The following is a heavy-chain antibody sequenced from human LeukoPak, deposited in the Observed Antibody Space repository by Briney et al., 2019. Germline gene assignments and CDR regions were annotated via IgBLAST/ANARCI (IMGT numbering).Heavy chain of an antibody. D-gene: IGHD2-2*01. Sequence: GGSLRLSCAASGFTFSSYAMSWVRQAPGKWLEWVSAISGSGSSTYYADSVKGRFTISRDNSKNTLYLQMNSLRAQDTAVYYCTKVTYCSSTICYADYSGQGTLVTASS. J-gene: IGHJ4*02. CDR1: GFTFSSYA. CDR3: TKVTYCSSTICYADY. V-gene: IGHV3-23*01. CDR2: ISGSGSST.